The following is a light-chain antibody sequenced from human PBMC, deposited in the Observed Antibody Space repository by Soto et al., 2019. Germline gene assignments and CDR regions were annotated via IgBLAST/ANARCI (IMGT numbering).Light chain of an antibody. V-gene: IGLV2-11*01. CDR1: SSDVVGYNY. CDR3: CSYSGSYAYV. CDR2: DVS. Sequence: QAALTQPRSLSGSPGQSVTISCTGTSSDVVGYNYVSWYQQHPDKAPKLMIYDVSKRPSGVPDRFSGSKSGNTASLTISGLQTEDEADYYCCSYSGSYAYVFGTGTKLTVL. J-gene: IGLJ1*01.